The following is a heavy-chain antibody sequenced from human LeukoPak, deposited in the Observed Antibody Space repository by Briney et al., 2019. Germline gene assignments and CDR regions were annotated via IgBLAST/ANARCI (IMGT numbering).Heavy chain of an antibody. CDR2: ISSSSSYK. J-gene: IGHJ6*02. CDR1: GFTFSGYF. V-gene: IGHV3-11*05. D-gene: IGHD2-21*01. CDR3: ARDEILWSPWGMDV. Sequence: KAGGSLRLSCAASGFTFSGYFMSWFRQAPGKGLDWVSYISSSSSYKNYADSVRGRFTISRDNAKNSLYLQMNSLRAEDTAVYYCARDEILWSPWGMDVWGQGTTVTVSS.